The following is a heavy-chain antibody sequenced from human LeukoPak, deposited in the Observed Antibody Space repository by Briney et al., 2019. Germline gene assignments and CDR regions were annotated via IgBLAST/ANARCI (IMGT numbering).Heavy chain of an antibody. Sequence: SQTLSLTCTVSGGSISSYYWSWIRQPPGKGLEWIGYIYYSGSTNYNPSLKSRVTISVDTSKNQFSLKLSPVTAADTAVYYCARQRGYSGYVYFDYWGQGTLVTVSP. D-gene: IGHD5-12*01. CDR1: GGSISSYY. CDR3: ARQRGYSGYVYFDY. J-gene: IGHJ4*02. CDR2: IYYSGST. V-gene: IGHV4-59*01.